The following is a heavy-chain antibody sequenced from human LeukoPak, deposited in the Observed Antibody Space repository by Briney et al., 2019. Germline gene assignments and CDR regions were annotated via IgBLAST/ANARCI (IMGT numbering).Heavy chain of an antibody. CDR3: ARDFSSAMVTLPFDY. CDR1: GFTFSNYA. V-gene: IGHV3-30-3*01. J-gene: IGHJ4*02. Sequence: GGSLRLSCAASGFTFSNYAIHWVRQAPGKGLEWVAVISYDGSNKYYADSVKGRFTISRDNSKNTLYLQMNSLRAEDTAVYYCARDFSSAMVTLPFDYWGQGTLVTVSS. CDR2: ISYDGSNK. D-gene: IGHD5-18*01.